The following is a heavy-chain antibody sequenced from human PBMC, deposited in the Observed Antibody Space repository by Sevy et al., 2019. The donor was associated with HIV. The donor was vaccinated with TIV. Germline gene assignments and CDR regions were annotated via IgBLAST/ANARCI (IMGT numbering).Heavy chain of an antibody. CDR1: GFTFSSYA. J-gene: IGHJ6*02. V-gene: IGHV3-30-3*01. D-gene: IGHD2-2*01. Sequence: LSLTCAASGFTFSSYAMHWVRQAPGKGLEWVAVISYDGSNKYYADSVKGRFTISRDNSKNTLYLQMNSLRAEETAVYYCARVHGQVVPAAKYGMDVWGQGTTVTVSS. CDR3: ARVHGQVVPAAKYGMDV. CDR2: ISYDGSNK.